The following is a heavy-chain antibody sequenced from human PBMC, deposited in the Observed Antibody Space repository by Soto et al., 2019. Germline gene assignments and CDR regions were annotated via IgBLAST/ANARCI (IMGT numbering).Heavy chain of an antibody. D-gene: IGHD4-17*01. V-gene: IGHV4-59*08. CDR2: IYYSGST. CDR3: ARQTLDYGDYVDYYYYMDV. J-gene: IGHJ6*03. CDR1: GGSISSYY. Sequence: SETLSLTCSVGGGSISSYYWSWIRQPPGKGLEWIGYIYYSGSTNYNPSLKSRVTISVDTSKNQFSLKLSSVTAADTAVYYCARQTLDYGDYVDYYYYMDVWGKGTTVTVSS.